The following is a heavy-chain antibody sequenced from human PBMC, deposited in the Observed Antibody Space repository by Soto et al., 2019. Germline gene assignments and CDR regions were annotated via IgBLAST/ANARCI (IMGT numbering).Heavy chain of an antibody. CDR2: ISGSGGST. CDR3: AKDRRQQLVLDY. J-gene: IGHJ4*02. V-gene: IGHV3-23*01. Sequence: EVQLLESGGGLVQPGGSLRLSCAASGFTFSSYAMSWVRQAPGKGLEWVSAISGSGGSTYYADSVKGRFTISRDNSRNTLYLQMNSLRAEDTAVYYCAKDRRQQLVLDYWGQGTLVTVSS. CDR1: GFTFSSYA. D-gene: IGHD6-13*01.